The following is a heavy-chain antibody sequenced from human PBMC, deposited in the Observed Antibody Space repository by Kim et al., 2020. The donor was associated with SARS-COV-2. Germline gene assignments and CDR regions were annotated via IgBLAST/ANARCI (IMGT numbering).Heavy chain of an antibody. J-gene: IGHJ4*02. CDR2: INPNTGDT. V-gene: IGHV1-2*06. D-gene: IGHD2-15*01. CDR1: GYTFTGYY. Sequence: ASVKVSCKASGYTFTGYYIHWVRQAPGQGLEWLGRINPNTGDTNYAQSFQGRVTMTRDTSISTAYMELSRLRFDDTALYYCARRIEGGSVWGAGYWGQVT. CDR3: ARRIEGGSVWGAGY.